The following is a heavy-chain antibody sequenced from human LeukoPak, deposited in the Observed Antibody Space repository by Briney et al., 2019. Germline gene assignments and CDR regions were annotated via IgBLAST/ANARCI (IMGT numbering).Heavy chain of an antibody. D-gene: IGHD2-2*01. Sequence: GASVKVPCKASGGTFSSYAISWVRQAPGQGLEWMGGIIPIFGTANYAQKFQGRVTITADKSTSTAYMELSSLRSEDTAVYYCAGADIVVVPAAPDYWGQGTLVTVSS. CDR3: AGADIVVVPAAPDY. J-gene: IGHJ4*02. V-gene: IGHV1-69*06. CDR1: GGTFSSYA. CDR2: IIPIFGTA.